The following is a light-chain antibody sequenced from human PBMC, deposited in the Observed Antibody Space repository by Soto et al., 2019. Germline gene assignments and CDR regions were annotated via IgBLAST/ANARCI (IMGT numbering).Light chain of an antibody. Sequence: QSALTQPASVSGSPGQSITISYTGTSSDVGGYNFVSWYQQHPGKAPKLIIYEVTSRPSGVSHRFSGSKSGNTASLTISGLQSEDEADYYCNSYTTSSTLVFGTGTKVT. CDR3: NSYTTSSTLV. J-gene: IGLJ1*01. V-gene: IGLV2-14*03. CDR1: SSDVGGYNF. CDR2: EVT.